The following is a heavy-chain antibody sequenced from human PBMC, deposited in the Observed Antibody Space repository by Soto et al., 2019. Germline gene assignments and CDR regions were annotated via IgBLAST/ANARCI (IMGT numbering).Heavy chain of an antibody. CDR3: AKAPRWTGTSRY. D-gene: IGHD1-7*01. Sequence: HPGGSLRLSCVASGFTFSSYAMSWVRQAPGKGLEWVSAISGSGGTTYYADSVRDRFSISRDNSKNTLYLQMNSLRAEDTAVYYCAKAPRWTGTSRYWGQGTL. CDR2: ISGSGGTT. CDR1: GFTFSSYA. J-gene: IGHJ4*02. V-gene: IGHV3-23*01.